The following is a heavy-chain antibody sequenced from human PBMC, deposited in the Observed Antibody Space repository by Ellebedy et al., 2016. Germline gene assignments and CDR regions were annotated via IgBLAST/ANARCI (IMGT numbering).Heavy chain of an antibody. V-gene: IGHV4-59*02. J-gene: IGHJ3*01. D-gene: IGHD6-19*01. CDR1: GGSVTTDY. CDR3: AKWNGGWYAFEV. Sequence: SETLSLTCDVSGGSVTTDYWNWIRRPPGKGLEWIGYGHYNGATQYNPSLKSRVIVTVDTSKNQFSLRLTSVTAADTAVYYCAKWNGGWYAFEVWGQGTMVTVSS. CDR2: GHYNGAT.